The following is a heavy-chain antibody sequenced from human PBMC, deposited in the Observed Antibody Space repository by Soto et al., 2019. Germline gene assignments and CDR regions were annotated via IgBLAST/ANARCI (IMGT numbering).Heavy chain of an antibody. J-gene: IGHJ4*02. Sequence: QVQLVESGGALVKPGGSLRLSCAASGFTFSDDYMSWIRQAPGKGLEWVSYISSSGRTTYYADSVMGRFTISRDNAKNSLYLQMNNLRAEDTAVYYCARAEKWLLDYWGRGTLVTVSS. CDR1: GFTFSDDY. CDR2: ISSSGRTT. V-gene: IGHV3-11*01. D-gene: IGHD5-12*01. CDR3: ARAEKWLLDY.